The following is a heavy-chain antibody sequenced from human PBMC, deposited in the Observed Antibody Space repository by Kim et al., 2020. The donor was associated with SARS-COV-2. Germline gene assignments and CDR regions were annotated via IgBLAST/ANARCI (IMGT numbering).Heavy chain of an antibody. D-gene: IGHD6-13*01. CDR2: INTNTGNP. CDR1: GYTFSNYA. V-gene: IGHV7-4-1*02. CDR3: ARTAPIAATGDAMDV. J-gene: IGHJ6*02. Sequence: ASVKVSCKASGYTFSNYAMNWVRQAPGQGLEWMGWINTNTGNPTFAQGFTGRFVFSLDTSVSTAYLQITSLKAEDTAVYYCARTAPIAATGDAMDVWGQGTTVTVSS.